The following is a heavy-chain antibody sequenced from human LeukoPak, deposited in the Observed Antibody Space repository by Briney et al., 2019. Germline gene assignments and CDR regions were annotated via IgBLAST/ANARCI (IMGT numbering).Heavy chain of an antibody. CDR2: ISGSGGST. V-gene: IGHV3-23*01. CDR1: GFTFSSYA. D-gene: IGHD3-10*01. CDR3: AKVRAMVRGVPYFDY. J-gene: IGHJ4*02. Sequence: GGSLRLSCAASGFTFSSYAMSWVRQAPGKGLEWVSAISGSGGSTYYADSAKGRFTISRDNSKNTLYLQMNSLRAEDTAVYYCAKVRAMVRGVPYFDYWGQGTLVTVSS.